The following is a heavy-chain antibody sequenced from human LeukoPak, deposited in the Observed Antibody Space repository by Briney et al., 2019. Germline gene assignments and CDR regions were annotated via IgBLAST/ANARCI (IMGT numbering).Heavy chain of an antibody. CDR3: ARAAAAAHFDY. CDR2: INADGGGT. V-gene: IGHV1-2*02. D-gene: IGHD6-13*01. CDR1: GYTFTGYY. Sequence: ASVKVSCKASGYTFTGYYIYWVRQAPGQGLEWMGWINADGGGTNYAQKFQGRVTLTRDTSITTAYMELSRLTSDDTAVYYCARAAAAAHFDYWGQGTLVTVSS. J-gene: IGHJ4*02.